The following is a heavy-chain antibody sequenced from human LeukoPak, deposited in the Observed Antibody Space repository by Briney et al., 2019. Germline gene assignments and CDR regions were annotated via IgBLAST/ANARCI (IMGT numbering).Heavy chain of an antibody. D-gene: IGHD3-16*01. CDR3: ARGKLGHYDYVWGRWSATGIFDY. CDR1: GFTFSSYW. V-gene: IGHV3-74*01. Sequence: PGGSLRLSCAASGFTFSSYWMHWVRQAPGKGLVWVSRINSDGSSTSYADSVKGRFTISRDNAKNTLYLQMNSLRAEDTAVYYCARGKLGHYDYVWGRWSATGIFDYWGQGTLVTVSS. CDR2: INSDGSST. J-gene: IGHJ4*02.